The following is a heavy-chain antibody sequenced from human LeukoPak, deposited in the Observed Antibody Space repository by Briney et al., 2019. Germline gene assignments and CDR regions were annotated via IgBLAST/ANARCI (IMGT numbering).Heavy chain of an antibody. J-gene: IGHJ4*02. V-gene: IGHV3-7*01. D-gene: IGHD3-10*01. CDR1: GFTFSTYW. CDR3: ARVYGSGRGYFDY. CDR2: IKQDGSEM. Sequence: GGSLRLSCAASGFTFSTYWMSWVRQAPGKGLEWVANIKQDGSEMYYVDSVKGRFTISRDNAKNSLYLQMNSLRAEDTAVYYCARVYGSGRGYFDYWGQGTLVTVSS.